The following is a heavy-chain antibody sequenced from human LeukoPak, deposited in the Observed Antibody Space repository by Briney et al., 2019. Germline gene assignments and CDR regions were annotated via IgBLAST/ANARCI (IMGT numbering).Heavy chain of an antibody. CDR2: INAGNGNT. CDR1: GYSFISYA. V-gene: IGHV1-3*01. CDR3: AKELLSSRGWYFDL. J-gene: IGHJ2*01. Sequence: ASVKVSCKASGYSFISYAMHWVRQAPGQTLEWMGWINAGNGNTKYSQKFQGRVTITREKSASTAYMELSSLRSEDTAVYYCAKELLSSRGWYFDLWGRGTLVTISS. D-gene: IGHD6-13*01.